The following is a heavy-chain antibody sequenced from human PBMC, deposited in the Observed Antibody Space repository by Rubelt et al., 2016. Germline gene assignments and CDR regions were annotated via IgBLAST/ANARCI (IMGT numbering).Heavy chain of an antibody. Sequence: QAPGKGLEWVGRIRSRTDGETTNYAAPVKGRFTISRDDSNNTLRLQMNSLKAEDTAVYYCSTRLQGSGYPDLTYFDYWGQGALVTVSS. D-gene: IGHD3-3*01. CDR2: IRSRTDGETT. J-gene: IGHJ4*02. CDR3: STRLQGSGYPDLTYFDY. V-gene: IGHV3-15*06.